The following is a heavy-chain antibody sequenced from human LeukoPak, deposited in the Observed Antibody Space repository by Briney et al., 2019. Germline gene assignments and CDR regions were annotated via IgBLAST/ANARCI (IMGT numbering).Heavy chain of an antibody. V-gene: IGHV3-21*01. CDR1: GFTFSSYS. CDR2: ISSSSSYI. CDR3: ANGYCTNGVCYPYYYYYMDV. Sequence: GGSLRLPCAASGFTFSSYSMNWVRQAPGKGLEWVSSISSSSSYIYYADSVKGRFTISRDNAKNSLYLQMNSLRAEDTAVYYCANGYCTNGVCYPYYYYYMDVWGKGTTVTVSS. J-gene: IGHJ6*03. D-gene: IGHD2-8*01.